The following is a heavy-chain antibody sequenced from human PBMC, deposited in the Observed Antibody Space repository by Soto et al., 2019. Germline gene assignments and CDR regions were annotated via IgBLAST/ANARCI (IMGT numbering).Heavy chain of an antibody. CDR2: IYHSGST. CDR1: GGSISSGGYS. Sequence: SETLSLSCAVSGGSISSGGYSWSWIRQPPGKGLEWIGYIYHSGSTYYNPSLKSRVTISVDRSKNQFSLKLSSVTAADTAVYYCARGNVVPLDYWGQGTLVTVSS. V-gene: IGHV4-30-2*01. J-gene: IGHJ4*02. D-gene: IGHD2-21*01. CDR3: ARGNVVPLDY.